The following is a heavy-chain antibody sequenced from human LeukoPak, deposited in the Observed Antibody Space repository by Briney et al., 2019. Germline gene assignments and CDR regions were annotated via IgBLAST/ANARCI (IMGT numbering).Heavy chain of an antibody. CDR3: ARGLRYFDWLFSDGMDV. V-gene: IGHV4-61*01. CDR2: IYYSGST. J-gene: IGHJ6*02. CDR1: GGSVSSGSYY. D-gene: IGHD3-9*01. Sequence: PSETLSLTCTVSGGSVSSGSYYWSWNRQPPGKGLEWIGYIYYSGSTNYNPSLKSRVTISVDTSKNQFSLKLSSVTAADTAVYYCARGLRYFDWLFSDGMDVWGQGTTVTVSS.